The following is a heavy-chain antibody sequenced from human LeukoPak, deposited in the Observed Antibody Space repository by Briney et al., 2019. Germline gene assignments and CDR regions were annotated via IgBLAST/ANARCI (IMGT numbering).Heavy chain of an antibody. D-gene: IGHD3-22*01. V-gene: IGHV3-30*02. CDR1: GFTFDDYG. CDR3: AKDPHYYDSGGYPYYFDY. CDR2: IRYDGGNK. Sequence: GGSLRLSCAASGFTFDDYGMHWVRQAPGKGLEWVAFIRYDGGNKHYADSVKGRFTISRDNSMNTLYLQMNSLRAEDAAVNYCAKDPHYYDSGGYPYYFDYWGQGTLVTVSS. J-gene: IGHJ4*02.